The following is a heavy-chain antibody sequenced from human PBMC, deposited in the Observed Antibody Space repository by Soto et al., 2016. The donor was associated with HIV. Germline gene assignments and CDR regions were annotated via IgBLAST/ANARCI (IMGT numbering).Heavy chain of an antibody. D-gene: IGHD5-18*01. V-gene: IGHV1-46*01. CDR1: GYTFTNYY. Sequence: QVQLVQSGAEVKKPGASVKISCKASGYTFTNYYMHWVRQAPGQGLEWMGIINPGGDYTSYAQKFQGRVTMTRDTSTSTVYMELSSLRSEDTAVYYCARGSLVDTAMVNPWDWGQGTLLTVSS. CDR3: ARGSLVDTAMVNPWD. J-gene: IGHJ4*02. CDR2: INPGGDYT.